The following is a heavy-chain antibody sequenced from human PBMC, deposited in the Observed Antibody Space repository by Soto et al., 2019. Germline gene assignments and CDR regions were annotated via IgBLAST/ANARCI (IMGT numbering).Heavy chain of an antibody. J-gene: IGHJ3*02. CDR1: GASISSSNW. V-gene: IGHV4-4*02. D-gene: IGHD3-10*01. CDR2: IYHTGST. CDR3: VRGRLWFGDLEAFDI. Sequence: SETLSLTCAVSGASISSSNWWNWVCQPPGKGLEWIGEIYHTGSTNYNPSLKSRVTISLDKSSNQFSLKLSSVTAADTAVYYCVRGRLWFGDLEAFDIWGQGTMVTVSS.